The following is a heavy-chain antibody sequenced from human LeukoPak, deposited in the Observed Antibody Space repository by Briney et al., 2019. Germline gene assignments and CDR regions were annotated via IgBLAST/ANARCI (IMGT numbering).Heavy chain of an antibody. V-gene: IGHV4-59*08. CDR3: ARGWTGKGMYYFDY. CDR1: GGSISSYY. D-gene: IGHD3-10*01. J-gene: IGHJ4*02. Sequence: SETLSLTCTVSGGSISSYYWSWIRQPPGKGLEWIRYIYYSGSTNYNPSLKSRVTISVDTSKNQFSLKLSSVTAADTAVYYCARGWTGKGMYYFDYWGQGTLVTVSS. CDR2: IYYSGST.